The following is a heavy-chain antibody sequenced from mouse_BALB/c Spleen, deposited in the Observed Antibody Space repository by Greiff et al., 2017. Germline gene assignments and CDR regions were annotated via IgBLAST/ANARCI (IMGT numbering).Heavy chain of an antibody. Sequence: ESGPELVKPGASVKISCKASGYAFSSSWMNWVKQRPGQGLEWIGRIYPGDGDTNYNGKFKGKATLTADKSSSTAYMQLSSLTSVDSAVYFCARYGGYYFDYWGQGTTLTVSS. CDR2: IYPGDGDT. CDR3: ARYGGYYFDY. CDR1: GYAFSSSW. V-gene: IGHV1-82*01. J-gene: IGHJ2*01. D-gene: IGHD1-1*02.